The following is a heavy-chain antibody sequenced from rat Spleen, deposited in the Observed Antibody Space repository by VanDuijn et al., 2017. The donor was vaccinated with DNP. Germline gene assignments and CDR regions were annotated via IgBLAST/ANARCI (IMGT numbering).Heavy chain of an antibody. V-gene: IGHV2S12*01. CDR3: TRVLYNGYQRHYWSFDF. J-gene: IGHJ1*01. CDR1: GYSLTSYG. CDR2: ISSGENT. Sequence: VQLKESGPGLAQPSQTLSLTCTVSGYSLTSYGVSWACQPPGKGLEWIAAISSGENTYYNPALKSRLSISRDTSKSQVFLKMNSLQTEDTAIYFCTRVLYNGYQRHYWSFDFWGPGTMVTVSS. D-gene: IGHD2-7*01.